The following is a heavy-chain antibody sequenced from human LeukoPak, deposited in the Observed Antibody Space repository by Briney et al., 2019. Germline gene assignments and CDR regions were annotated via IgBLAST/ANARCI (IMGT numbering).Heavy chain of an antibody. Sequence: SETLSLTCTVSGVSVSPHYWSWIRQPPGRGLEWIGYIFYSGITNYNPSLKSRVTISVVTSRNQLSLRLSSVTAADTAVYYCASHTDYGGNSGFDYWGQGTLVTVSS. CDR1: GVSVSPHY. J-gene: IGHJ4*02. CDR2: IFYSGIT. V-gene: IGHV4-59*08. CDR3: ASHTDYGGNSGFDY. D-gene: IGHD4-23*01.